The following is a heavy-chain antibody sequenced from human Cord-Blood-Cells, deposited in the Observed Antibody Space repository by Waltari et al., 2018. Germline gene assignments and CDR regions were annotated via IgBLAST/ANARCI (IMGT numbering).Heavy chain of an antibody. V-gene: IGHV3-48*02. CDR1: GFTFSTSS. D-gene: IGHD6-19*01. Sequence: EVQLVESGGGLVQPGGSLRPSCAASGFTFSTSSMNSVRQAPGKGLEWVSYISRSSSTIYYADSVKGRFTISRDNAKNSLYLQMNSLRDEDTAVYYCARVTAVADWFDPWGQGTLVTVSS. CDR3: ARVTAVADWFDP. J-gene: IGHJ5*02. CDR2: ISRSSSTI.